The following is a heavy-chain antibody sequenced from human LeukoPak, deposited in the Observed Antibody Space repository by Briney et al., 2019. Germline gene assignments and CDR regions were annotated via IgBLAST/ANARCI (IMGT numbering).Heavy chain of an antibody. CDR2: IYTTGST. J-gene: IGHJ6*02. CDR1: GGSISSYY. CDR3: ARDRLEDSSSWYTYYYGMDV. D-gene: IGHD6-13*01. Sequence: SETLSLTCTVSGGSISSYYWNWIRQPAGKGLEWIGRIYTTGSTYYNPSLKSRVTISVDTSKNQFSLKLSSVTAADTAVYYCARDRLEDSSSWYTYYYGMDVWGQGTTVTVSS. V-gene: IGHV4-4*07.